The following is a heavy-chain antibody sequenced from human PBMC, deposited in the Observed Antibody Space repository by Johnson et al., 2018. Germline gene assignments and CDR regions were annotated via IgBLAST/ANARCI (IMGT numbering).Heavy chain of an antibody. CDR1: GFTFSSYS. CDR2: ISSSGVI. V-gene: IGHV3-48*01. D-gene: IGHD5-18*01. Sequence: VQLVESGGGLVQRGGSLRLSCATSGFTFSSYSMNWVRPAPEKGLEWVSCISSSGVIYYADPVKGRFTISRDNAKNSLYLQMNCLGAEDTAVYYCARARGYSYEEVAFDIWGQGTMVTVSS. J-gene: IGHJ3*02. CDR3: ARARGYSYEEVAFDI.